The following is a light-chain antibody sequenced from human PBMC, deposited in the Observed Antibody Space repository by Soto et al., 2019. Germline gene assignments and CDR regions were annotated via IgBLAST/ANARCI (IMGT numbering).Light chain of an antibody. J-gene: IGKJ2*01. CDR2: GAS. Sequence: EIVLTQSPGTLSLSPGERATLSCRASQSVNSRFLAWYQQKPGQTPRLLMYGASRRATGIPDRFSGSGSGPDFTLTISRLEPEDFAVYYCQQYGSSPPMYTFGQGTKLEIK. V-gene: IGKV3-20*01. CDR1: QSVNSRF. CDR3: QQYGSSPPMYT.